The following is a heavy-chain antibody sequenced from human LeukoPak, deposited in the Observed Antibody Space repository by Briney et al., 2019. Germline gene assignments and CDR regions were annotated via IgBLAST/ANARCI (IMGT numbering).Heavy chain of an antibody. CDR2: TSGSGVNS. CDR1: GFTLRSYD. Sequence: GGSLRLSCAASGFTLRSYDMSWVRQAPGKGLEWVAATSGSGVNSYYADSVRGRFTISRDNSKNTVDLQMNSLRAEDTAVYYCARTSGWYPYFDYWGQGTLVTVSS. J-gene: IGHJ4*02. V-gene: IGHV3-23*01. D-gene: IGHD6-19*01. CDR3: ARTSGWYPYFDY.